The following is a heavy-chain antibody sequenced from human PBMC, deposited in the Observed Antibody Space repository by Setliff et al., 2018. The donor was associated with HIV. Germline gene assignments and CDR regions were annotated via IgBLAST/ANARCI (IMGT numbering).Heavy chain of an antibody. CDR3: ARAAAGNTGPFDL. CDR2: IYYSGST. D-gene: IGHD4-17*01. V-gene: IGHV4-39*07. J-gene: IGHJ4*02. Sequence: SETLSLTCSVSGDSISSSSYYWGWIRQPPGKGLEWIGSIYYSGSTYYNPSLKSRVTMSVDTSKNQFSLKLTSVTASDTAVYYCARAAAGNTGPFDLWGQGSPVTVSS. CDR1: GDSISSSSYY.